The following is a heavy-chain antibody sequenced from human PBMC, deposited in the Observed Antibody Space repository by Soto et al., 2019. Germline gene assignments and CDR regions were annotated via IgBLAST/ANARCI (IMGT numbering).Heavy chain of an antibody. Sequence: HGESLKISCKGSGYSFTSYWIGWVRQMTGKGLESMGIIYPGDSDTRYSPSFQGQVTISADKSISTAYLQWSSLKASDTAMYYCARTAAAGKYYYGMDVWGQGTTVTVSS. CDR3: ARTAAAGKYYYGMDV. CDR1: GYSFTSYW. V-gene: IGHV5-51*01. CDR2: IYPGDSDT. D-gene: IGHD6-13*01. J-gene: IGHJ6*02.